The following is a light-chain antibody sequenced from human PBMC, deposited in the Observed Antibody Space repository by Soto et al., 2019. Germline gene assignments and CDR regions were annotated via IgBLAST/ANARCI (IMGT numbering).Light chain of an antibody. CDR3: QRYNSYWT. V-gene: IGKV1-5*01. CDR1: QSISSW. J-gene: IGKJ1*01. Sequence: DIQMTQSPSTLSASVGDRVTITCRASQSISSWLAWYQQKPGKAPKVLIFDASSLESGVPSRFSGSGSATEFTLTSSSLQPDDFATYYCQRYNSYWTFGQGTKVDIK. CDR2: DAS.